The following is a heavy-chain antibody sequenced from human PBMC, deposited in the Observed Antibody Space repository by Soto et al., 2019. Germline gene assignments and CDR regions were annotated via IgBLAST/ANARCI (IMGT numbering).Heavy chain of an antibody. CDR2: IKPNSGGT. J-gene: IGHJ3*01. D-gene: IGHD3-3*01. CDR3: ARDRRFYDRGTYTTANDAFAV. Sequence: QVQLVQSGAEVKKPGASVKVSCKASGYTFTGYHMHWVRQAPGQGLEWMGWIKPNSGGTNYAQKFQGGVTMPRDTSVSTAYMEVSRLRWDDTAVYYCARDRRFYDRGTYTTANDAFAVWGQGTMVTVSS. CDR1: GYTFTGYH. V-gene: IGHV1-2*02.